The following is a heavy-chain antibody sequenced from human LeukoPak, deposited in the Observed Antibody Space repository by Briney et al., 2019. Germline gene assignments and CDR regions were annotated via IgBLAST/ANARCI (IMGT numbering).Heavy chain of an antibody. J-gene: IGHJ4*02. CDR3: ARGGGWGNWNDAVDY. D-gene: IGHD1-1*01. Sequence: PSETLSLTCTVSGGSISNYYWSWIRQTPGKGLEWIGYIHNSGSTKYNPSLKSPVSISVDTSKNQFSLKVNSVTAADPAVYYCARGGGWGNWNDAVDYWGQGTLVTVSS. CDR2: IHNSGST. CDR1: GGSISNYY. V-gene: IGHV4-59*01.